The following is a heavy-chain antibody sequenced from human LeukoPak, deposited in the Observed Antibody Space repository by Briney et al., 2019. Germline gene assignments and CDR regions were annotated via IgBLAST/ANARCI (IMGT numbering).Heavy chain of an antibody. V-gene: IGHV3-30*04. D-gene: IGHD5-24*01. CDR3: ARGRDGYFDS. CDR1: GFTFSSYA. J-gene: IGHJ4*02. Sequence: GGSLRLSCAASGFTFSSYAMHWVRQAPGKGLEWVAVISYDGSNKYYADSVKGRFTISRDNSKNTLYLQMNSLRAEDTAVYYCARGRDGYFDSWGQGTLVAVSS. CDR2: ISYDGSNK.